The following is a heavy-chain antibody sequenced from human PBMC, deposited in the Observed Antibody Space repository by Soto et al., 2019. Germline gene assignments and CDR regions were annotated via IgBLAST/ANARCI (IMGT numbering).Heavy chain of an antibody. CDR3: ANTVV. D-gene: IGHD3-10*01. CDR2: IKEDGSEQ. Sequence: EEQVVESGGGLVQPGGSLRLSCAASGFSISHYWMIWVRQAPGKGLEWVANIKEDGSEQNYVDSLKGRFTISRDNAKNSLYLQMNSLRADDTAVYYCANTVVRGLGTTVTVSS. J-gene: IGHJ6*01. V-gene: IGHV3-7*05. CDR1: GFSISHYW.